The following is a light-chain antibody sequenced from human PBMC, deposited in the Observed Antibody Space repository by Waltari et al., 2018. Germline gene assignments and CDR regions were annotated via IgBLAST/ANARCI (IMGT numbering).Light chain of an antibody. Sequence: EIVMTQSPATLSVSPGERANVSCRASQSVSRNLSWYQQKPSQAPRLLIYGASTRATGIPARCSGRGSGTESTLTISSLQSEDFAVDYCQQYNNWPPWTFGQGTKVEIK. V-gene: IGKV3-15*01. J-gene: IGKJ1*01. CDR2: GAS. CDR1: QSVSRN. CDR3: QQYNNWPPWT.